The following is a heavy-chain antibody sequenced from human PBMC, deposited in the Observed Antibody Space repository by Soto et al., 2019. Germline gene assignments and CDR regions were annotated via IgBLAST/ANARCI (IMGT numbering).Heavy chain of an antibody. V-gene: IGHV4-4*02. CDR3: AGYYYASGKYQGKLDY. D-gene: IGHD3-10*01. Sequence: PSETLSLTCAVSGGSINSGNWWSWVRQPPGKGLEWIGEIYHSGSTNYNPSLKSRVIISVDKSKNQFSLKLSSVTAADTAVYYCAGYYYASGKYQGKLDYWGQGTLVT. CDR2: IYHSGST. CDR1: GGSINSGNW. J-gene: IGHJ4*02.